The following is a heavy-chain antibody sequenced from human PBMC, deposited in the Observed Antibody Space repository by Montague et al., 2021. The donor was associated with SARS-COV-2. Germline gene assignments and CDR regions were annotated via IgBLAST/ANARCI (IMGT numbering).Heavy chain of an antibody. CDR3: ARDQVLWFGEHAV. Sequence: SLRLSCAASGFTFSSYTMHWVRQTPGKGLEWVSIIRSSSSTIYYTDSVKGRFTISRDNAKNSLYLQMNSLRDEDTAVYYCARDQVLWFGEHAVWGQGTLVTVSS. V-gene: IGHV3-48*02. D-gene: IGHD3-10*01. CDR2: IRSSSSTI. CDR1: GFTFSSYT. J-gene: IGHJ4*02.